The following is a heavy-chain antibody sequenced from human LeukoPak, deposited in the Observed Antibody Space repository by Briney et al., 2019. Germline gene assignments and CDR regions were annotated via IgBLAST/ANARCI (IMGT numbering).Heavy chain of an antibody. CDR1: GSTFSSYA. D-gene: IGHD1-26*01. CDR2: ISGSGGST. Sequence: PGGSLRLSCAASGSTFSSYAMSWVRQTPGKGLEWVSAISGSGGSTYYADSVKGRFTISRDNSKNTLYLQMNSLRAEDTAVYYCARDARVGAFPPYYFDYWGQGTLVTVSS. J-gene: IGHJ4*02. CDR3: ARDARVGAFPPYYFDY. V-gene: IGHV3-23*01.